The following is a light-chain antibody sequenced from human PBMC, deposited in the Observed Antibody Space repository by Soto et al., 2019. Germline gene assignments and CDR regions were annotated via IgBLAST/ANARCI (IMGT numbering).Light chain of an antibody. CDR3: SSYTSSSPFCV. J-gene: IGLJ1*01. CDR1: SSDSGNYNR. V-gene: IGLV2-18*02. CDR2: EVS. Sequence: QSALTQPPSVSGSPGQSVTISCTGTSSDSGNYNRVSWYQQPPGTAPKLLIYEVSNRPSGVPDRFSGSKSGYTASLTISGLQAEDEADYYCSSYTSSSPFCVFGTGTKVTVL.